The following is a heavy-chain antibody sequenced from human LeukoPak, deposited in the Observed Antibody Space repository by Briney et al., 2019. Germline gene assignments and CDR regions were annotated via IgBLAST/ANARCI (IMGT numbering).Heavy chain of an antibody. V-gene: IGHV4-39*01. Sequence: SETLSLTCTVSSGSIFSSNSYWGWIRQPPGKGLEWIGSIYYSGNTYYNASLKSRVTISVDTSKNQFSLKLSSVTAADTAVYFCARGPYSYDSSGAFDIWGQGTMVTVSS. CDR3: ARGPYSYDSSGAFDI. J-gene: IGHJ3*02. CDR1: SGSIFSSNSY. CDR2: IYYSGNT. D-gene: IGHD3-22*01.